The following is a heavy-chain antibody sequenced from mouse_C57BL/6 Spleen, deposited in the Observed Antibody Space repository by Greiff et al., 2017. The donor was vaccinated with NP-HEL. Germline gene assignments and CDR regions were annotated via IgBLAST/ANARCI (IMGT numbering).Heavy chain of an antibody. CDR1: GYTFTSYW. Sequence: QVQLQQSGAELVKPGASVKLSCKASGYTFTSYWMHWVKQRPGQGLEWIGMIHPNSGSTNYNEKFKSKATLTVDKSSSTAYMQLSSLTSEDSAVYYCARRGSSGYEDYWGQGTTLTVSS. CDR2: IHPNSGST. D-gene: IGHD3-2*02. V-gene: IGHV1-64*01. CDR3: ARRGSSGYEDY. J-gene: IGHJ2*01.